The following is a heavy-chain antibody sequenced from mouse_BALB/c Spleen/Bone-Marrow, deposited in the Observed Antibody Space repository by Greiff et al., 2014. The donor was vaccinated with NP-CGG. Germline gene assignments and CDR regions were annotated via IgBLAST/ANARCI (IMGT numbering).Heavy chain of an antibody. D-gene: IGHD1-1*01. V-gene: IGHV1-14*01. CDR3: ARGTTVVGDY. J-gene: IGHJ2*01. Sequence: VQLQQPGPELVKPGASVKTSCMASGYTFTSYVMHWVKQKPGQGLEWIGYINPFNDGIEYNEKFKVKATLTSDKSSSTAYMELSSLTSEDSAVYYCARGTTVVGDYWGQGTTLTVSS. CDR1: GYTFTSYV. CDR2: INPFNDGI.